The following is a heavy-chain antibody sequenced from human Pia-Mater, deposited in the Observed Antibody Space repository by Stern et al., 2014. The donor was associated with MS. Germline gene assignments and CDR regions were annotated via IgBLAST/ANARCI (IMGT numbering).Heavy chain of an antibody. Sequence: QLVQSGAEVKKPGASVKGSCKASGYTFTSYFIHWVRQAPGQGFEWLGIIDPSDGSTTYAQKFQGRVTMTRDTSASTVHMALSGLRFEDTAMYYCASGRGYSGYDIWGQGTLVTVSS. CDR2: IDPSDGST. D-gene: IGHD5-12*01. V-gene: IGHV1-46*01. CDR3: ASGRGYSGYDI. J-gene: IGHJ4*02. CDR1: GYTFTSYF.